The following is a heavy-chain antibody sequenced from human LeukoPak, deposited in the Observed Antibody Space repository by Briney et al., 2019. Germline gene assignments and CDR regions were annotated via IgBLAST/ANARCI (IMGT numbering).Heavy chain of an antibody. CDR2: INHSGST. CDR3: ARRRSPPPSRYSSSWYYFDY. V-gene: IGHV4-34*01. J-gene: IGHJ4*02. CDR1: GGSFSGYY. Sequence: SETLSLTCAVYGGSFSGYYWSWIRQPPGKGLEWIGEINHSGSTNYNPSLKSRVTISVDTSKNQFSLKLSSVTAADTAVYYCARRRSPPPSRYSSSWYYFDYWGQGTLVTVSS. D-gene: IGHD6-13*01.